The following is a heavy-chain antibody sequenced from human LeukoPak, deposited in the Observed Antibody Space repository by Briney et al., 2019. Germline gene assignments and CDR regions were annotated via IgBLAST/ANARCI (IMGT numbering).Heavy chain of an antibody. D-gene: IGHD2-8*01. J-gene: IGHJ4*02. CDR2: IYGSGSST. Sequence: PGGSLRLSCASSGFTFRSYAMSWVRQAPGKGLEWVSGIYGSGSSTYYADSVKGRFTISRDNSKNTLYLQMNSLRAEDTAVYFCAKVAQYCTNGVCPFDYWGQGTLVTVSS. CDR1: GFTFRSYA. CDR3: AKVAQYCTNGVCPFDY. V-gene: IGHV3-23*01.